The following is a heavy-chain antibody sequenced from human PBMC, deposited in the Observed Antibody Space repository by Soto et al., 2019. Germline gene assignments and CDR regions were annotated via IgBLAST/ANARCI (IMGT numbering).Heavy chain of an antibody. CDR1: GGTFSSYA. CDR3: AREPYLTNYYDSSGYRPGWFDP. D-gene: IGHD3-22*01. J-gene: IGHJ5*02. Sequence: SVKVSCKASGGTFSSYAISWVRQAPGQGLEWMGGIIPIFGTANYAQKFQGRVTITADESTSTAYTELSSLRSEDTAVYYCAREPYLTNYYDSSGYRPGWFDPWGQGTLVTVSS. CDR2: IIPIFGTA. V-gene: IGHV1-69*13.